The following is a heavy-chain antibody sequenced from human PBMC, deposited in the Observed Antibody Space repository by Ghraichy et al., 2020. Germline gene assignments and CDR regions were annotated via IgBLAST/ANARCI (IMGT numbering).Heavy chain of an antibody. CDR3: ANEYYDFWSGYYYGMDV. CDR1: GFTFSSYA. CDR2: ISYDGSNK. V-gene: IGHV3-30-3*02. J-gene: IGHJ6*02. Sequence: GGSLRLSCAASGFTFSSYAMHWVRQAPGKGLEWVAVISYDGSNKYYADSVKGRFTISRDNSKNTLYLQMNSLRAEDTAVYYCANEYYDFWSGYYYGMDVWGQGTTVTVSS. D-gene: IGHD3-3*01.